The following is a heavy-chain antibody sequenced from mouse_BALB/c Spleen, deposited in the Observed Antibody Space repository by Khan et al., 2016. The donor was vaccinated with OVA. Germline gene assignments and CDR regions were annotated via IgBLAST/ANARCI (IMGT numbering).Heavy chain of an antibody. CDR1: GYSITSDYA. CDR3: ASELGRYYAMDY. D-gene: IGHD4-1*01. J-gene: IGHJ4*01. Sequence: EVQLQESGPGLVKPSQSLSLTCTVTGYSITSDYAWNWIRQFPGNKLEWMGYISYSGSTTYNPSLKSRISITRETSKHQFFLQLKSVTSEDTAPYCCASELGRYYAMDYWGQGTSVTVSS. V-gene: IGHV3-2*02. CDR2: ISYSGST.